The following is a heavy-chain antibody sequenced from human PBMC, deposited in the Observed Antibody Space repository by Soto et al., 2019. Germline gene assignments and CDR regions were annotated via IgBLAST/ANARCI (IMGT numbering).Heavy chain of an antibody. Sequence: GGSLRLSCAASASGFPFSSYGMHWVRQAPGKGLDGVAVISYAGSPKYYADSVNGRITISRDNAKNTLYLQMNSLRAEDTAGYYCAKRLWSGDSPDYGMDVWGQGTTVTVSS. D-gene: IGHD3-3*01. J-gene: IGHJ6*02. CDR2: ISYAGSPK. V-gene: IGHV3-30*18. CDR3: AKRLWSGDSPDYGMDV. CDR1: GFPFSSYG.